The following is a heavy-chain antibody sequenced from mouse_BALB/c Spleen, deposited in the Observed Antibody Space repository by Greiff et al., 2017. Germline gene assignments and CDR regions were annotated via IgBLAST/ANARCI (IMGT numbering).Heavy chain of an antibody. J-gene: IGHJ3*01. V-gene: IGHV1S22*01. CDR3: TREDYYGDWFAY. Sequence: LQQPGSELVRPGASVKLSCKASGYTFTSYWMHWVKQRPGQGLEWIGNIYPGSGSTNYDEKFKSKATLTVDTSSSTAYMQLSSLTSEDSAVYYCTREDYYGDWFAYWGQGTLVTVSA. CDR2: IYPGSGST. D-gene: IGHD1-1*01. CDR1: GYTFTSYW.